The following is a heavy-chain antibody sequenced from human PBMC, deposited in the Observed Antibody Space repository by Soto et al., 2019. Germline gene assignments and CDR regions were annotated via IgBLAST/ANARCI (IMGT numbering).Heavy chain of an antibody. V-gene: IGHV3-30-3*01. CDR1: GFTFSSYA. D-gene: IGHD5-18*01. Sequence: QPGGSLELSCAASGFTFSSYAMHGVRQAPGKGLEWVAVISYDGSNKYYADSVKGRFTISRDNSKNTLYLQMNSLRAEDTAVYYCARDSLPEYSASDYWGQGTLVTVSS. J-gene: IGHJ4*02. CDR3: ARDSLPEYSASDY. CDR2: ISYDGSNK.